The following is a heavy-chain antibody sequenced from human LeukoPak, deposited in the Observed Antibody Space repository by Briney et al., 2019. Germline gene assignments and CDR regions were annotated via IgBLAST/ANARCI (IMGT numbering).Heavy chain of an antibody. CDR3: ARVGRSRNENWFDP. CDR1: GGSLSYYY. CDR2: INHSGGT. D-gene: IGHD1-1*01. V-gene: IGHV4-34*01. J-gene: IGHJ5*02. Sequence: KASETLSLTCDVYGGSLSYYYWSWIRQSPGEGLEWIGEINHSGGTNYNPSLGSRVTISIDTSKNLFSLRLTSVTAADTAVYFCARVGRSRNENWFDPGGQGTLVTVSA.